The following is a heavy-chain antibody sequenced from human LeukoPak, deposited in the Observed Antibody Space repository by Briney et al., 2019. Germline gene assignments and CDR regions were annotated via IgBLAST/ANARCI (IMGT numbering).Heavy chain of an antibody. D-gene: IGHD5-24*01. CDR1: GYTFTSYG. Sequence: ASVKVSCKASGYTFTSYGISWVRQAPGQGLEWMGWISAYNGNTNYAQKLQGRVTMTTDTSTSTAYMELSSLRSEDTAVYYCASHLEMATIDFDYWGQGTLVTVSS. CDR3: ASHLEMATIDFDY. J-gene: IGHJ4*02. V-gene: IGHV1-18*01. CDR2: ISAYNGNT.